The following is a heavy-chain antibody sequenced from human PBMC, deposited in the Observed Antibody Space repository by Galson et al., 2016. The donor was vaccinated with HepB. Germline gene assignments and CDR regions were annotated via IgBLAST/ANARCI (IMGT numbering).Heavy chain of an antibody. CDR1: GFTFNAHW. CDR3: SREITGSYFD. V-gene: IGHV3-7*01. J-gene: IGHJ4*02. Sequence: SLRLSCAASGFTFNAHWMNWVRQAPGKGLEWAATIRGDGIVSYYAESVRGRFTISRDNAKNSLYLQMNGLRVDETAVYYCSREITGSYFDWGQGTLVTVPS. D-gene: IGHD3-10*01. CDR2: IRGDGIVS.